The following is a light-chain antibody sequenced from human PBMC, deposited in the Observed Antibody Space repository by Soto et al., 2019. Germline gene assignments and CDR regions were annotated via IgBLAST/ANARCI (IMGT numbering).Light chain of an antibody. V-gene: IGLV2-8*01. Sequence: QSALTQPPSASGSPGQSVTISCTGTSSDVGGYNYVSWYQQHPGKAPKLMIYEVSKRPSGVPDRFSGSKSGNTASLTVSGLQAEYEADYYCSSYAGSNIHYVFGTGTKLTVL. CDR1: SSDVGGYNY. CDR3: SSYAGSNIHYV. J-gene: IGLJ1*01. CDR2: EVS.